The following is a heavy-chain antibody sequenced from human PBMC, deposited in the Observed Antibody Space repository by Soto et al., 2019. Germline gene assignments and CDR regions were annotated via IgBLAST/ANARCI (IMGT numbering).Heavy chain of an antibody. D-gene: IGHD2-15*01. CDR2: IIPIFGTA. CDR1: GGTFSSYA. CDR3: AREMGGVVAATPHYYYYGMHV. Sequence: QVQLVQSGAEVKKPGSSVKVSCKASGGTFSSYAISWVRQAPGQGLEWMGGIIPIFGTANYAQKFQDRVTITADESTSTAYMELSSLRSEDTAVYYCAREMGGVVAATPHYYYYGMHVWGQGTTVTVSS. V-gene: IGHV1-69*01. J-gene: IGHJ6*02.